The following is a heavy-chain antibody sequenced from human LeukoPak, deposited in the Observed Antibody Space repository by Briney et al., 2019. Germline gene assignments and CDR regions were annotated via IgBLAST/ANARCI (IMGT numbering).Heavy chain of an antibody. CDR2: ISGSGGST. J-gene: IGHJ4*02. CDR1: GFTFSNYA. V-gene: IGHV3-23*01. CDR3: AKDRRGSNWSFDS. D-gene: IGHD6-13*01. Sequence: GGSLRLSCAASGFTFSNYAVSWVRQAPGKGLEWVSAISGSGGSTYYADSVKGRFTISRDNSKNTLYLQMNSLRAEDTAIYYCAKDRRGSNWSFDSWGQGTLVTVSS.